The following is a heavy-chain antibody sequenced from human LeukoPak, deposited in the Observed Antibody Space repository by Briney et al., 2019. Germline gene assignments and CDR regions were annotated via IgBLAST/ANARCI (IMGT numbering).Heavy chain of an antibody. CDR1: GFTFDDYA. J-gene: IGHJ4*02. Sequence: GGSLRLSCAASGFTFDDYAMHWVRQAPGKGLEWVSLISWDGGSTYYADSVKGRFTISRDNSKNSLYLQMNSLRAEDTALYYCAKGSAGGGGIAAAGTIDYWGQGTLVTVS. CDR2: ISWDGGST. V-gene: IGHV3-43D*03. CDR3: AKGSAGGGGIAAAGTIDY. D-gene: IGHD6-13*01.